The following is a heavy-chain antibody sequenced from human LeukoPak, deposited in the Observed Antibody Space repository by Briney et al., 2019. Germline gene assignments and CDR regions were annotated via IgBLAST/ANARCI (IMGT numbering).Heavy chain of an antibody. D-gene: IGHD3-3*01. CDR3: ASFWSGSKRYYYYGMDV. CDR2: INHSGST. J-gene: IGHJ6*02. CDR1: GGSFSGYY. Sequence: SETLSLTCAVYGGSFSGYYWSWIRQPPGKGLEWIGEINHSGSTNYNPSLESRVTISVDTSKNQFSLKLSSVTAADTAVYYCASFWSGSKRYYYYGMDVWGQGTTVTVSS. V-gene: IGHV4-34*01.